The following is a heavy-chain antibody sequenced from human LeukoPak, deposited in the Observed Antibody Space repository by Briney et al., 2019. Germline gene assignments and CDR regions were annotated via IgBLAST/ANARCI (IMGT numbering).Heavy chain of an antibody. J-gene: IGHJ5*02. CDR3: AATYYYDSSGYYWFDP. V-gene: IGHV1-2*02. CDR2: INPNSGGT. D-gene: IGHD3-22*01. CDR1: GYTFTGYY. Sequence: GASVKVPCKASGYTFTGYYMHWVRQAPGQGLEWVGWINPNSGGTNYAQKFQGRVTMTRDTSISTAYMELSSLRSEDTAVYYCAATYYYDSSGYYWFDPWGQGTLVTVSS.